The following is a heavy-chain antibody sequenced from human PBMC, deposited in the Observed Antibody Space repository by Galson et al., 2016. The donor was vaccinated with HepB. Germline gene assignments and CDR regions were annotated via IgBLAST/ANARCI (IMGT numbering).Heavy chain of an antibody. V-gene: IGHV1-69*05. D-gene: IGHD2-8*01. Sequence: SVKVSCKASGGTFYSYAINWVRQAPGQGLEWMGGIIPIFGTANYAQNFQGRLTMTRDTSISTAYMELSILRSEDTAVYFCARGGGWGYCTNGVCSPHALDIWGQGTMVTVSS. CDR3: ARGGGWGYCTNGVCSPHALDI. CDR1: GGTFYSYA. J-gene: IGHJ3*02. CDR2: IIPIFGTA.